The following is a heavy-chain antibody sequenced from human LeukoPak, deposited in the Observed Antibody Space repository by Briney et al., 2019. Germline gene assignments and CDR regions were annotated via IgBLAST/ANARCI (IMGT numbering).Heavy chain of an antibody. V-gene: IGHV4-59*01. CDR3: ARGDCYNWEFYFDY. J-gene: IGHJ4*02. D-gene: IGHD5-24*01. Sequence: SETLSLTCTVSGGSISNYYWTWIRQPPGKGLEWIGYIYYSGSTNYNPSLKSRVTISLDTSKNQFSLKLTSVTAADTALYYCARGDCYNWEFYFDYWGQGTPVTVSS. CDR1: GGSISNYY. CDR2: IYYSGST.